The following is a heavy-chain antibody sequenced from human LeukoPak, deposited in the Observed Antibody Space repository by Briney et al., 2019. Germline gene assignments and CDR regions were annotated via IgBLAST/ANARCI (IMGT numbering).Heavy chain of an antibody. CDR1: GGSFSGYY. CDR3: ARVVVVVPAATNYFDY. Sequence: SETLSLTCAVYGGSFSGYYWSWIRQPPGKGLEWIGEIIHSGSTNYNPSLKSRVTISVDTSKNQFSLKLSSVTAADTAVYYCARVVVVVPAATNYFDYWGQGTLVTVSS. D-gene: IGHD2-2*01. CDR2: IIHSGST. J-gene: IGHJ4*02. V-gene: IGHV4-34*12.